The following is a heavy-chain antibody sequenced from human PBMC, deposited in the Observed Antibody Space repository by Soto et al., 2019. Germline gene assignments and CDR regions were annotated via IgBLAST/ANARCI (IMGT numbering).Heavy chain of an antibody. Sequence: ASVKVSCKATGRGFSSYAISWVRQAPGQGLEWMGGIIPIFGTANYAQKFQGRVTITADESTSTAYMELSSLRSEDTAGYYCATTDGSSWYWFDPWGQGTLVTVPS. CDR2: IIPIFGTA. CDR1: GRGFSSYA. CDR3: ATTDGSSWYWFDP. D-gene: IGHD6-13*01. V-gene: IGHV1-69*13. J-gene: IGHJ5*02.